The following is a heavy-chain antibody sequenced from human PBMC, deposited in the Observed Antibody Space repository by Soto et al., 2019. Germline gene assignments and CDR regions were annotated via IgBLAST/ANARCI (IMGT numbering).Heavy chain of an antibody. Sequence: PSQTLSLTCAISGDSVSSNSAAWNWIRQSPSRGLEWLGRTYYRSKWYNDYAVSVKSRITINPDTSKNQFSLQLNSVTPEDTAVYYCARDPSYSNYEYYYYYAMDVWGQGTTVTVSS. V-gene: IGHV6-1*01. CDR3: ARDPSYSNYEYYYYYAMDV. CDR1: GDSVSSNSAA. D-gene: IGHD4-4*01. CDR2: TYYRSKWYN. J-gene: IGHJ6*02.